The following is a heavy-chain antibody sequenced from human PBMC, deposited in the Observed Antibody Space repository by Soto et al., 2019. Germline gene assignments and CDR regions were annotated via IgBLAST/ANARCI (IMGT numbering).Heavy chain of an antibody. CDR3: ARVGGYINYGMDV. V-gene: IGHV3-21*01. D-gene: IGHD5-18*01. J-gene: IGHJ6*02. CDR2: ISSSSSYI. CDR1: GFTFSSYS. Sequence: GGSLRLSCVASGFTFSSYSMNWVRQAPGKGLEWVSSISSSSSYIYYADSVKGRFTISRDNAKNSLYLQMNSLRAEDTAVYYCARVGGYINYGMDVWGQGTTVTVSS.